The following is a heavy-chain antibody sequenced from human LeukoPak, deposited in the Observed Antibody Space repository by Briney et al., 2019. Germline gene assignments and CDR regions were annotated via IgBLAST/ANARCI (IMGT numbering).Heavy chain of an antibody. CDR2: VRSGTGGGTA. Sequence: PGGSLRLSCSASGFNFYNAWMGWVREAPGKGLEWVGGVRSGTGGGTADYAAHVKGRFITSRDDSRDPVYLQMNSLRIEDTAVYYCTAWTDLYDYWGQGTMVTVSS. CDR3: TAWTDLYDY. J-gene: IGHJ4*02. CDR1: GFNFYNAW. V-gene: IGHV3-15*01. D-gene: IGHD3/OR15-3a*01.